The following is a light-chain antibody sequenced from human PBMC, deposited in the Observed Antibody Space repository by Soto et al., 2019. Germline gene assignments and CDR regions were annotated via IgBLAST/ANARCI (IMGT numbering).Light chain of an antibody. CDR2: AAS. Sequence: DIQMTQSPSSLSASVGDRVAIPCRASQSISSYLNWYQQKQGKAPKLLIYAASSLQSGVPSRFSGSGSGTDFTLTISSLQPEDFETYYCQQSYSNPPTFGQGTRLEIK. V-gene: IGKV1-39*01. CDR3: QQSYSNPPT. J-gene: IGKJ5*01. CDR1: QSISSY.